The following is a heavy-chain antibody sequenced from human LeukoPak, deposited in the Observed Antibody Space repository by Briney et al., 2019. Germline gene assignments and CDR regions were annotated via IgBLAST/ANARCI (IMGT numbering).Heavy chain of an antibody. CDR1: GFTFSDYY. J-gene: IGHJ4*02. CDR3: ARDLTYCTGGTCHPSPIDY. V-gene: IGHV3-11*06. Sequence: GGSLRLSCAASGFTFSDYYMSWIRQAPGKGLEWVSYMSSSTTYTNYADSVKGRFTISRDNAKNTLYLQMNSLRAEDTAVYYCARDLTYCTGGTCHPSPIDYWGQGTLVTVSS. CDR2: MSSSTTYT. D-gene: IGHD2-8*02.